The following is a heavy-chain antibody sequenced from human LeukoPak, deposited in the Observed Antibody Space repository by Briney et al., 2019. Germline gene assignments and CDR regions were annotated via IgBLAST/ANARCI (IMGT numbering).Heavy chain of an antibody. CDR2: IYYSGRT. Sequence: SETLSLTCTVSGGSISSYYWSWIRQPPGMGLEWIGNIYYSGRTNYNPSLKSRVTISVDTSKNQFSLKLSSVTAADTAVYYCARDKGFGELSYFDYWGQGTLVTVSS. CDR1: GGSISSYY. D-gene: IGHD3-10*01. J-gene: IGHJ4*02. CDR3: ARDKGFGELSYFDY. V-gene: IGHV4-59*12.